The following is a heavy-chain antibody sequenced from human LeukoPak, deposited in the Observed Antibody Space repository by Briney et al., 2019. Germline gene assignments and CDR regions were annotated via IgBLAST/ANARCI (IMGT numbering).Heavy chain of an antibody. J-gene: IGHJ4*02. CDR2: INHSGST. Sequence: GSLRLSCAASGFTFSSYAMSWVRQPPGKGLEWIVEINHSGSTNYNPSLKSRVTISVDTSKNQFSLKLSSVTAADTAVYYCASPMVRGVITDWGQGTLVTVSS. V-gene: IGHV4-34*01. CDR1: GFTFSSYA. CDR3: ASPMVRGVITD. D-gene: IGHD3-10*01.